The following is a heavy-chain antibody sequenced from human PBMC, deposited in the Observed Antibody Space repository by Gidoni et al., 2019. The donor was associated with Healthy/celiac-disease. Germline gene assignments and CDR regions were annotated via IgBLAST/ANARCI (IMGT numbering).Heavy chain of an antibody. CDR2: IWYDGSNN. V-gene: IGHV3-33*01. CDR1: GFTFRSYG. Sequence: QVPLVESGGGVVQPGRFLRLACDAAGFTFRSYGMHWVRQAPGKGLEGVSVIWYDGSNNYYADSVKGRFTISRDNSKNTLYLQMNSLGAEDTAVYYCARGEMATPDYWGQGTLVTVSS. J-gene: IGHJ4*02. CDR3: ARGEMATPDY. D-gene: IGHD5-12*01.